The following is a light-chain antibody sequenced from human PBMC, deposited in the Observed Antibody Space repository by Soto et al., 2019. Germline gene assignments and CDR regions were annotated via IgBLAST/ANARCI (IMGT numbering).Light chain of an antibody. CDR1: SSDIGAYNF. V-gene: IGLV2-14*03. CDR3: TSRTTSTTMI. CDR2: DVN. J-gene: IGLJ2*01. Sequence: QSALTQPASVSGSPGQSITISCTGTSSDIGAYNFVSWYQQHPGKAPKLMLYDVNIRPSGVSNRFSGSKSGNTASLTISGLQAEDEADYYSTSRTTSTTMIFGGGTQLTVL.